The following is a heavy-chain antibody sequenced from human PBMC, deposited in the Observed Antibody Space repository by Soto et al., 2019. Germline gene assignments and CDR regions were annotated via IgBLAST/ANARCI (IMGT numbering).Heavy chain of an antibody. CDR2: ITSSSSTI. D-gene: IGHD3-10*02. J-gene: IGHJ4*02. V-gene: IGHV3-11*01. CDR1: GLSFSDYY. CDR3: ATVFRSSNFNY. Sequence: QVELVESGGGLVKPGGSLRLSCAASGLSFSDYYMSWIRQAPGKGLEWIAYITSSSSTIYYADSVKGRFTISRNDAKNSLYLQLDRLRAEDRTVYYCATVFRSSNFNYWGKGTLVTVSS.